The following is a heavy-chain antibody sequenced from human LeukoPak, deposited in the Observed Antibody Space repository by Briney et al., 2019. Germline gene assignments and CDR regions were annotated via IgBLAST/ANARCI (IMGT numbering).Heavy chain of an antibody. CDR1: GGSISSSSYY. D-gene: IGHD3-10*01. CDR3: ARGHWYYYDYYYYMDV. Sequence: SETLSLTCTVSGGSISSSSYYWSRIRQPPGKGLEWIGEINHSGSTNYNPSLKSRVTISVDTSKNPFSLKLSSVTAADTAVYYCARGHWYYYDYYYYMDVWGKGTTVTVSS. V-gene: IGHV4-39*07. J-gene: IGHJ6*03. CDR2: INHSGST.